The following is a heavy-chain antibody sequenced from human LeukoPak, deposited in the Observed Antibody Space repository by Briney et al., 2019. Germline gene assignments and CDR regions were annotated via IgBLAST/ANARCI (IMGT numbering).Heavy chain of an antibody. CDR2: INHSGST. D-gene: IGHD2-15*01. V-gene: IGHV4-34*01. J-gene: IGHJ4*02. Sequence: SETLSLTCAVYGGSFSGYYWSWIRQPPGKGLEWTGEINHSGSTNYNPSLKSRVTISVDTSKNQFSLKLSSVTAADTAVYYCAREGVVGAYGHFDYWGQGTLVTVNS. CDR3: AREGVVGAYGHFDY. CDR1: GGSFSGYY.